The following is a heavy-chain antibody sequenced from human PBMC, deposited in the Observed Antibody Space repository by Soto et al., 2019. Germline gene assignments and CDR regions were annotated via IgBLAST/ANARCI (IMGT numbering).Heavy chain of an antibody. J-gene: IGHJ6*02. CDR2: IYPGDSDT. V-gene: IGHV5-51*01. Sequence: PGESLKISCKGSGYSFTSYWIGWVRQMPGKGLEWMGIIYPGDSDTRYSPSFQGQVTISADKSISTAYLQWSSLKASDTAMYYCARLVIVATTDYYYYYGMDGRGQRTTVTGSS. CDR3: ARLVIVATTDYYYYYGMDG. D-gene: IGHD5-12*01. CDR1: GYSFTSYW.